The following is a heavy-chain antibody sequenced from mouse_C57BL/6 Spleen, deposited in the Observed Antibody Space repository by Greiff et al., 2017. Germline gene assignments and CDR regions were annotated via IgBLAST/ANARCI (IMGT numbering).Heavy chain of an antibody. J-gene: IGHJ4*01. CDR1: GYTFTSYW. CDR3: ARVLDYAMDY. V-gene: IGHV1-69*01. CDR2: IDPSDSYT. Sequence: QVHVKQPGAELVMPGASVKLSCKASGYTFTSYWMHWVKQRPGQGLEWIGEIDPSDSYTNYNQKFKGKSTLTVDKSSSTSYMQLSSLTSEDSAVYYCARVLDYAMDYWGQGTSVTVSS.